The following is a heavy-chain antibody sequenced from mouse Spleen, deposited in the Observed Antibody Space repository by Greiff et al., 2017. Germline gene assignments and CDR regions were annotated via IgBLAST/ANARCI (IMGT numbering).Heavy chain of an antibody. Sequence: DVKLVESEGGLVQPGSSMKLSCTASGFTFSDYYMAWVRQVPEKGLEWVANINYDGSSTYYLDSLKSRFIISRDNAKNILYLQMSSLKSEDTATYYCARDRGLGRGYFDYWGQGTTLTVSS. CDR2: INYDGSST. CDR1: GFTFSDYY. J-gene: IGHJ2*01. CDR3: ARDRGLGRGYFDY. V-gene: IGHV5-16*01. D-gene: IGHD3-3*01.